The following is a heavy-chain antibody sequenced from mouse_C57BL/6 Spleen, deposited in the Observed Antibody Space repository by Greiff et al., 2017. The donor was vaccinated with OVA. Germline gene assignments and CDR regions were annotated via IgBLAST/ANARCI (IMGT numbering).Heavy chain of an antibody. J-gene: IGHJ3*01. CDR1: PHTLTGYW. D-gene: IGHD2-1*01. V-gene: IGHV1-9*01. CDR3: ARSYYGNYLAWFAY. CDR2: ILPGSGST. Sequence: QVQLQHSLSSLLPPFPSVTLSSQARPHTLTGYWIEWVKQRPGHGLEWIGEILPGSGSTNYNEKFKGKATFTADTSSTPAYMQLSSLTTEDSAIYYCARSYYGNYLAWFAYWGQGTLVTVSA.